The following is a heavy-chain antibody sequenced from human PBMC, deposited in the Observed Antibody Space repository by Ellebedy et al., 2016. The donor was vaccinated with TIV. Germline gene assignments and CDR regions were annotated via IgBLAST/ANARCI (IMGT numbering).Heavy chain of an antibody. Sequence: SVKVSXXASGYTFTGYYMHWVRQAPGQGLEWMGGIIPIFGTANYAQKFQGRVTITADESTSTAYMELSSLRSEDTAVYYCARDQDYFDYWGQGTLVTVSS. J-gene: IGHJ4*02. V-gene: IGHV1-69*13. CDR2: IIPIFGTA. CDR3: ARDQDYFDY. CDR1: GYTFTGYY.